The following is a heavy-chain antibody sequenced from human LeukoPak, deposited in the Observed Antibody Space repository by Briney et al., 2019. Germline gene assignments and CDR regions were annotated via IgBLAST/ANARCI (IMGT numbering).Heavy chain of an antibody. J-gene: IGHJ6*03. V-gene: IGHV4-34*01. Sequence: SETLSLTCAVYCGSFSDYYWSWIRQPPGMGLDWIGEINHRGSTNSNPSLKSRVTISVDTSKNHFSLNLSSVTAADTAVYYCARAYYCAASHAYYVDVWGKGTTVTVSS. CDR3: ARAYYCAASHAYYVDV. D-gene: IGHD1-26*01. CDR2: INHRGST. CDR1: CGSFSDYY.